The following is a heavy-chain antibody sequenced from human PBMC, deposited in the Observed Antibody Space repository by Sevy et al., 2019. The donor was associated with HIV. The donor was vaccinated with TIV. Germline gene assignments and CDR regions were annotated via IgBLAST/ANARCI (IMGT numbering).Heavy chain of an antibody. CDR1: GFTFRSFS. CDR2: VSYDGSNT. Sequence: GGSLRLSCAASGFTFRSFSMHWVRQAPGKWLEWVTTVSYDGSNTYYADSVKGRFAVFRDNSRNLLNLQMNNLRPVDMAVYYCALERLSSDVAEYFQNWGQGTPVTVSS. V-gene: IGHV3-30*09. J-gene: IGHJ1*01. D-gene: IGHD1-1*01. CDR3: ALERLSSDVAEYFQN.